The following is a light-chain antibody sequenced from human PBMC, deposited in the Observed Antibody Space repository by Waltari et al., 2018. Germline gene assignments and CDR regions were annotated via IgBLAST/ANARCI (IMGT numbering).Light chain of an antibody. CDR2: KAS. Sequence: DIQMTQSPSTLSASVGDRITITCRASQSISTWLAWYQQKPGKAPELLIYKASNLESGVPSRFSGSGSGTEFTLTISSLQPDDFATYYCQQYNSYHTFGQGTKLEIK. CDR1: QSISTW. CDR3: QQYNSYHT. J-gene: IGKJ2*01. V-gene: IGKV1-5*03.